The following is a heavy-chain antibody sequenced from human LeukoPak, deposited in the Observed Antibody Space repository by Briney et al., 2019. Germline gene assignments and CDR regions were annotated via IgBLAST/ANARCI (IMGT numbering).Heavy chain of an antibody. J-gene: IGHJ1*01. CDR2: IYYSGGT. V-gene: IGHV4-59*08. Sequence: SETLSLTCTVSGGSISVYYWSWIRQPPGKGLEWIGYIYYSGGTNYNPSLKSRVTISVDTSKNQFSLKLSSVTAADTAVYYCARHSKYYYDSSGSYVGYFQHWGQGTLVTVSS. D-gene: IGHD3-22*01. CDR3: ARHSKYYYDSSGSYVGYFQH. CDR1: GGSISVYY.